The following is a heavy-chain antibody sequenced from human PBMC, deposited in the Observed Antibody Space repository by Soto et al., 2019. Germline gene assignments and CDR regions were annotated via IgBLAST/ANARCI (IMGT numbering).Heavy chain of an antibody. Sequence: SETLSLTCTVSGGSISSGGYYWSWIRQHPGKGLEWIGYIYYSGSTYYNPSLKSRVTISVDTSKNQFSLKLSSVTAADTAVYYCARVRVGESYCSGGSCYDYWGQGTLVTVSS. D-gene: IGHD2-15*01. CDR2: IYYSGST. CDR1: GGSISSGGYY. V-gene: IGHV4-31*03. J-gene: IGHJ4*02. CDR3: ARVRVGESYCSGGSCYDY.